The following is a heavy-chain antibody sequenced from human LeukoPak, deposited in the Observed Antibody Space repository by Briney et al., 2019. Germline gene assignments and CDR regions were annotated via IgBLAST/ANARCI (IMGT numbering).Heavy chain of an antibody. J-gene: IGHJ4*02. Sequence: GGSLRLSCAASGFTLSTYSMNWVRQAPGKGLEWVPFISSTSSYIYYADSVKGRFTISRDNAKNSLYLQMNSLRAEDTAVYYCARSLVDCSSISCCNDRDDYWGQGTLVTVSS. CDR2: ISSTSSYI. V-gene: IGHV3-21*01. D-gene: IGHD2-2*01. CDR3: ARSLVDCSSISCCNDRDDY. CDR1: GFTLSTYS.